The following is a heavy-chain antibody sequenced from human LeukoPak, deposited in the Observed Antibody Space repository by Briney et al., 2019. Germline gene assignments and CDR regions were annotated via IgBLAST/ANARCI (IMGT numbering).Heavy chain of an antibody. Sequence: GGSLRLSCAASGFTFSSYWMSWVRQAPGKWLEWVANIKQDGSDKNYVDSVKGRFTISKDNAKNLLSLEMNGLRAEDTAVYYCATYKNQLRTVYFDYWGQGTLVTVSS. CDR2: IKQDGSDK. J-gene: IGHJ4*02. CDR1: GFTFSSYW. D-gene: IGHD1-1*01. V-gene: IGHV3-7*02. CDR3: ATYKNQLRTVYFDY.